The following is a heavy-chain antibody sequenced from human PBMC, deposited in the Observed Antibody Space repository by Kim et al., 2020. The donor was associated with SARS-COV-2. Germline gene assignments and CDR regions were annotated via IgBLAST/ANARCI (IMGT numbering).Heavy chain of an antibody. D-gene: IGHD6-6*01. Sequence: SVKVSCKASGGTFSSYAISWVRQAPGQGLEWMGGIIPIFGTANYAQKFQGRVTITADESTSTAYMELSSLRSEDTAVYYCARDPVFTGYSSSLSPPVLWGQGTLVTVSS. CDR3: ARDPVFTGYSSSLSPPVL. V-gene: IGHV1-69*13. J-gene: IGHJ4*02. CDR1: GGTFSSYA. CDR2: IIPIFGTA.